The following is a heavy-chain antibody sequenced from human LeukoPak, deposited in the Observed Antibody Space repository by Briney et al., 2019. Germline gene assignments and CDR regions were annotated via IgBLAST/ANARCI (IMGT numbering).Heavy chain of an antibody. D-gene: IGHD2/OR15-2a*01. CDR2: IYWDDDK. Sequence: SGPTLVNPTLPLTPTCTFSGFSLSTSAVGVGWIRQPPGKALEWLALIYWDDDKRYSPSLKSRLTITKDTSKNQVVLAMSNMDPVDTATYYCAHRNPQSMAYYFDYWGQGTLVTVSS. J-gene: IGHJ4*02. V-gene: IGHV2-5*02. CDR3: AHRNPQSMAYYFDY. CDR1: GFSLSTSAVG.